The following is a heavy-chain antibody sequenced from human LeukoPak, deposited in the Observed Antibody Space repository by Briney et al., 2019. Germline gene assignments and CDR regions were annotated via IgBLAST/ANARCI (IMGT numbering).Heavy chain of an antibody. J-gene: IGHJ4*02. CDR1: GGSISSYY. D-gene: IGHD3-10*01. Sequence: SETLSLTCSVSGGSISSYYWSWIRQPPGKGLEWIGYISPTGGTNYNPSLTSRVTVSVDTSKNFFSLNLDPVTAADTAVYFCARRSVTRWYYPDWGQGTLVTVSS. CDR2: ISPTGGT. CDR3: ARRSVTRWYYPD. V-gene: IGHV4-4*09.